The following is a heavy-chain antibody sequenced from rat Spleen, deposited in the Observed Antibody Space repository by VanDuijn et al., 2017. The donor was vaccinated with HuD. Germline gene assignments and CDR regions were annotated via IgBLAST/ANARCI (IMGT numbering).Heavy chain of an antibody. CDR1: GFTFSDYY. CDR2: IWSGGST. D-gene: IGHD1-12*02. J-gene: IGHJ2*01. V-gene: IGHV2-16*01. CDR3: ARSAKYYYDGSYYYVHFDY. Sequence: VQLVESGGGLVQPGRSLKLSCAASGFTFSDYYMAWVRQAPTKGLEWIGAIWSGGSTDYSSALKSRLSISRDTSKSQVLLKMNSLQTEDTAMYFCARSAKYYYDGSYYYVHFDYWGQGVMVTVSS.